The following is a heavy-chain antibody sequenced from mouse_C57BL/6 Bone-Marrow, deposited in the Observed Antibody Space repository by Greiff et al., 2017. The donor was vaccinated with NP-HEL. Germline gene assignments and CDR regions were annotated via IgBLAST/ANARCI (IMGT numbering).Heavy chain of an antibody. CDR2: IDPSDSYT. CDR3: ARHYGSSYEYFDV. D-gene: IGHD1-1*01. Sequence: VQLQQPGAELVKPGASVKLSCKASGYTFTSYWMQWVKQRPGQGLEWIGEIDPSDSYTNYNQKFKGKATLTVDTSSSTAYMQLSSLTSEDSAVYYCARHYGSSYEYFDVWGTGTTVTVSS. V-gene: IGHV1-50*01. CDR1: GYTFTSYW. J-gene: IGHJ1*03.